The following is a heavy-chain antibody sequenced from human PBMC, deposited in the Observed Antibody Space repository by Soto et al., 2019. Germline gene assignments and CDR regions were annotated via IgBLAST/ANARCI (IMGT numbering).Heavy chain of an antibody. CDR3: ASWGYSSSWYYFDY. Sequence: SETLSLTCAVYGGSFSGYYWSWIRQPPGKGLEWIWEINHSGSTNYNPSLKSRVTISVDTSKNQFSLKLSSVTAADTAVYYCASWGYSSSWYYFDYWGQGTLVTVSS. V-gene: IGHV4-34*01. CDR2: INHSGST. CDR1: GGSFSGYY. J-gene: IGHJ4*02. D-gene: IGHD6-13*01.